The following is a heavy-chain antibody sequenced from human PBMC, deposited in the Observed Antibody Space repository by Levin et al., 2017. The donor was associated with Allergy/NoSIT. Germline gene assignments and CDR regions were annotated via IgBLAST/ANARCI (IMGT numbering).Heavy chain of an antibody. D-gene: IGHD5-12*01. CDR2: IYPGDSDT. V-gene: IGHV5-51*01. J-gene: IGHJ6*02. CDR1: GYSFTSYW. Sequence: PGESLKISCKGSGYSFTSYWIGWVRQMPGKGLEWMGIIYPGDSDTRYSPSFQGQVTISADKSISTAYLQWSSLKASDTAMYYCARHSDWGSGYDEKNYYYYYGMDVWGQGTTVTVSS. CDR3: ARHSDWGSGYDEKNYYYYYGMDV.